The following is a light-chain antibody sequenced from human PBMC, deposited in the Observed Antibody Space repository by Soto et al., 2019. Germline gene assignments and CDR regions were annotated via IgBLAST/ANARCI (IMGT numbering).Light chain of an antibody. V-gene: IGKV3-15*01. CDR3: QQYNNWWT. CDR1: QSVSSS. CDR2: GAS. Sequence: EIFMTQSPVTLSVFPWEIATLSCRASQSVSSSLAWYQQKPGQAPRLLIYGASTRATGIPARFSGSGSGTEFTLTISSLQSEDFAVYYCQQYNNWWTFGQGTKVDIK. J-gene: IGKJ1*01.